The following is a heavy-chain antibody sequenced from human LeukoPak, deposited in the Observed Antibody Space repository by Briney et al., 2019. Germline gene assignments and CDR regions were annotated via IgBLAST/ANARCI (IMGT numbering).Heavy chain of an antibody. J-gene: IGHJ4*02. CDR2: IYHSGST. D-gene: IGHD6-13*01. V-gene: IGHV4-4*02. CDR1: GGSISSSNW. Sequence: PSGTLSLTCAVSGGSISSSNWWSWVRQPPGKGLEWIGEIYHSGSTNYNPSLKSRVTISVDKSKNQFSLKLSSVTAADTAVYYCARLNPRRIAAAGTLDYWGQGTLVSVSS. CDR3: ARLNPRRIAAAGTLDY.